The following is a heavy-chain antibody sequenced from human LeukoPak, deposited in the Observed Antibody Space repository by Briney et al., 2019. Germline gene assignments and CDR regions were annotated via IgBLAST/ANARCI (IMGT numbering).Heavy chain of an antibody. J-gene: IGHJ4*02. CDR3: ANGGYYSLDS. Sequence: PGGSLRLSCAASGFTFRNYGMHWVRQAPGKGLEWVAVISYDGSNKYYADSVKGRFTISRDNSKRTLFLQTDSLRGGDTAVYYCANGGYYSLDSWGQGTLVTVSS. CDR2: ISYDGSNK. CDR1: GFTFRNYG. D-gene: IGHD2-15*01. V-gene: IGHV3-30*18.